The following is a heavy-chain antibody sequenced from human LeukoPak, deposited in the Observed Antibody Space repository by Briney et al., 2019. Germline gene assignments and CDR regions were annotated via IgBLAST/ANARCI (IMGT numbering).Heavy chain of an antibody. CDR2: ISYDGSNK. CDR1: GFTFSSYA. CDR3: AREGCCSSTSCYLYYCYYGMDV. Sequence: GGSLRLSCAASGFTFSSYAMHWVRQAPGKGLEWVAVISYDGSNKYYADSVKGRFTVSRDNSKNTLYLQMNSLRAEDTAVYYCAREGCCSSTSCYLYYCYYGMDVWGQGTTVTVSS. V-gene: IGHV3-30-3*01. D-gene: IGHD2-2*01. J-gene: IGHJ6*02.